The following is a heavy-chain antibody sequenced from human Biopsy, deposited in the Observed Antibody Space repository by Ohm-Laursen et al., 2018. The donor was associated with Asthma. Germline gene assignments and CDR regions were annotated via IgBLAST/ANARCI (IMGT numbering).Heavy chain of an antibody. Sequence: SLRLSCAASGFTFSHYNMNWVRRAPGKGLEWVAQILFDGRKINYPGSVKGRFTISRDNSKNMVYLQMNSLRPEDTAVYYCARTFHFWSPYHAEHYQLWGQGTLVTVPS. D-gene: IGHD3-3*02. CDR3: ARTFHFWSPYHAEHYQL. CDR2: ILFDGRKI. CDR1: GFTFSHYN. V-gene: IGHV3-30*03. J-gene: IGHJ1*01.